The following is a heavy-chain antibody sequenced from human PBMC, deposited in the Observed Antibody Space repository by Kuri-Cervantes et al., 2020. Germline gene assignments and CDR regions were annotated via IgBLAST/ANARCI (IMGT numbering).Heavy chain of an antibody. CDR3: ARDGHMVAQPNWFDP. J-gene: IGHJ5*02. V-gene: IGHV4-59*12. D-gene: IGHD2-21*01. Sequence: SETLSLTCTVSGASISNYFWTWIRQPPGKGLEWIGYIYYSGSTNYNPSLKSRVTISVDKSKNQFSLKLSSVTAADTAVYYCARDGHMVAQPNWFDPWGQGTLVTVSS. CDR1: GASISNYF. CDR2: IYYSGST.